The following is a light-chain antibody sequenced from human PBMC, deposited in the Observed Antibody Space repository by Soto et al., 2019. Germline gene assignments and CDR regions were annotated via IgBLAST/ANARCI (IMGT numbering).Light chain of an antibody. Sequence: QPVLTQSPSASASLGASVKLTCTLSSGHSSYAIAWHQQQPEKGPRYLMQLNSAGSHSKGDGIPDRFSGSSSGAERYLTISSLQSEDEADYYCQTWGTGIWVFGGGTKLTVL. CDR1: SGHSSYA. V-gene: IGLV4-69*01. CDR2: LNSAGSH. J-gene: IGLJ3*02. CDR3: QTWGTGIWV.